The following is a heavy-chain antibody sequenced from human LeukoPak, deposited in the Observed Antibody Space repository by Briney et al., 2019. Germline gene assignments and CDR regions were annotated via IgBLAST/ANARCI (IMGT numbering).Heavy chain of an antibody. V-gene: IGHV3-23*01. CDR1: GFTFSSYA. CDR2: VTGRGVGT. D-gene: IGHD2-8*01. J-gene: IGHJ4*01. CDR3: GSDPNGDYVGALGY. Sequence: GGSLRLSCAASGFTFSSYALAWVRQTPGKGLEWVSAVTGRGVGTHYADSVKGRFTISRDNSKNTMYLQINSLRVEDTAMYFCGSDPNGDYVGALGYWGRGTLVTVSS.